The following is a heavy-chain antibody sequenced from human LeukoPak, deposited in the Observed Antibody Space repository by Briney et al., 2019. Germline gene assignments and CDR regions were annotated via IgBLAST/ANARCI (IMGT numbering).Heavy chain of an antibody. J-gene: IGHJ4*02. Sequence: PGGSLRLSCAASGFTFSNAWMSWVRQAPGKGLEWVGRIKSKTDGGTTDYAAPVKGRFTISRDDSKNTLYLQMNSLKTEDTAVYYCTTDGTRHGDSSGYYLEGYYWGQGTLVTVSS. CDR3: TTDGTRHGDSSGYYLEGYY. CDR2: IKSKTDGGTT. D-gene: IGHD3-22*01. CDR1: GFTFSNAW. V-gene: IGHV3-15*01.